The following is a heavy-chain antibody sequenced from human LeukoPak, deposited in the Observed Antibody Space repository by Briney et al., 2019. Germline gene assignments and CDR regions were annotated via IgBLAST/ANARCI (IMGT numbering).Heavy chain of an antibody. J-gene: IGHJ4*02. CDR1: GYTFTSYG. D-gene: IGHD3-22*01. V-gene: IGHV1-18*01. CDR2: ISAYNGNT. Sequence: ASVKVSCKASGYTFTSYGISWVRQAPGQGLEWMGWISAYNGNTNYAQKLQGRVTVTTGTSTSTAYMELRSLRSDDTAVYYCARKVADTYYYDSSGYYWSDYWGQGTLVTVSS. CDR3: ARKVADTYYYDSSGYYWSDY.